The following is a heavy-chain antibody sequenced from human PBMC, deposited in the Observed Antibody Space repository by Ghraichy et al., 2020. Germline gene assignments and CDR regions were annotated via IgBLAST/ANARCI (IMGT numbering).Heavy chain of an antibody. CDR3: AKWSCSDGRCYFDY. V-gene: IGHV3-23*01. CDR2: ISGSGDST. Sequence: LTCAASGFTISSYGMSWVRQAPGKGLEWVSRISGSGDSTNYADSVKGRFTISRDNFKNTLYLQMNSLRAEDTAVYYCAKWSCSDGRCYFDYWGQGTLVTVSS. J-gene: IGHJ4*02. CDR1: GFTISSYG. D-gene: IGHD2-15*01.